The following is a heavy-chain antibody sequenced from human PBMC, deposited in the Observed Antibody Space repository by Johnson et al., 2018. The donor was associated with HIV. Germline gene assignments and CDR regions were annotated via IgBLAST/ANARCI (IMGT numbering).Heavy chain of an antibody. Sequence: VQLVESGGGLIQPGGSLRLSCASGFTVSTNYMSWVRQAPGKGLEWVSVIYSGDTTYYADSVKGRFTISRDNSKNTLYLQMNSLRAEDTALYYCARHFRGGDRGAFDIWGQGTMVTVSS. CDR1: GFTVSTNY. CDR3: ARHFRGGDRGAFDI. J-gene: IGHJ3*02. V-gene: IGHV3-66*04. CDR2: IYSGDTT. D-gene: IGHD3-10*01.